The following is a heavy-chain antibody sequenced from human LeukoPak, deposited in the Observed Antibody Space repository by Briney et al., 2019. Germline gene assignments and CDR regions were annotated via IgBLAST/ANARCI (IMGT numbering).Heavy chain of an antibody. V-gene: IGHV3-7*01. Sequence: GGSLRLSCAASGFTFSSYSMNWVRQAPGKGLEWVANINQDGSEKHYVDSVKGRFTISRDNAKNSLYLQMDSLRAEDTSMYYCARKAHYAMDVWGQGTTVTVSS. J-gene: IGHJ6*02. CDR1: GFTFSSYS. CDR2: INQDGSEK. CDR3: ARKAHYAMDV.